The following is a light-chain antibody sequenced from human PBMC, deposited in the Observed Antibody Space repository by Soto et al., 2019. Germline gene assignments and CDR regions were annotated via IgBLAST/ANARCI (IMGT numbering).Light chain of an antibody. J-gene: IGLJ3*02. CDR1: SSNIGAGYG. V-gene: IGLV1-40*01. Sequence: QPVLTQPPSVSGAPGQRVTVSCTGSSSNIGAGYGVNWYQQLPGTAPKLLIYRNSNRPSGVPDRFSGSKSGTSASLAITGLQAEDEADYYCQSYDSSLSGSGVFGGGTKVTVL. CDR3: QSYDSSLSGSGV. CDR2: RNS.